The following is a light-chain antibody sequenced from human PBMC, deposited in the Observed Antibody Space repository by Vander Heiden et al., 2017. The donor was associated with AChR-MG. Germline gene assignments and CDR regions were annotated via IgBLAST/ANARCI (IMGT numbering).Light chain of an antibody. Sequence: DIQLTQSPSSLSASVGDRVTITCRASQSISSFLNWYQQKPGKAPKLLIYTASGLHSGVPSRFSGYGSGTDFTLTISGLQPEDFAIYYCQQSDSTPRTFGQGTRLEIK. CDR2: TAS. CDR3: QQSDSTPRT. CDR1: QSISSF. V-gene: IGKV1-39*01. J-gene: IGKJ5*01.